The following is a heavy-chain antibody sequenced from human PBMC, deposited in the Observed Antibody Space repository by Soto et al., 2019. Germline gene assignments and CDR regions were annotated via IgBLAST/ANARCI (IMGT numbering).Heavy chain of an antibody. J-gene: IGHJ6*02. CDR2: ISSRSDI. V-gene: IGHV3-21*01. D-gene: IGHD2-2*02. Sequence: INWVRQAPGKGLEWVSSISSRSDIYYADSVKGRFTISRDNAKNSVSLQMNSLRAEDTAVYYCAREYTAWPLAYGLDVWGQGTTVTVSS. CDR3: AREYTAWPLAYGLDV.